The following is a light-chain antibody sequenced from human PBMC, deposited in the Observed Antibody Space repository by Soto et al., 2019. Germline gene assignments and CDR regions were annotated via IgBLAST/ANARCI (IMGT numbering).Light chain of an antibody. CDR3: QQYGNSLHT. CDR1: QGFSTTY. Sequence: EIVLTQSPGTLSLSPGERAALSCRASQGFSTTYLAWYQQKPGQAPRLLIYSTFTRAAGIPDRFSGSGSGTDFTLTISRLEPEDFVVYYCQQYGNSLHTFGQGTKLEIK. CDR2: STF. J-gene: IGKJ2*01. V-gene: IGKV3-20*01.